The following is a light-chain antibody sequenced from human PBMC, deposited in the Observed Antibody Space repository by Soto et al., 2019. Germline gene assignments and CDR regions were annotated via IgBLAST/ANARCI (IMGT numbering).Light chain of an antibody. CDR1: SSDVGGYNF. V-gene: IGLV2-8*01. J-gene: IGLJ1*01. CDR2: EIN. Sequence: QSVLTQPPSASGSPGQSVTISCTGTSSDVGGYNFASWYQQQPGKAPKLIIYEINKRPSGVPDRFSGSKSGNTASLTVSGLQAEDEADYYCTSYAGSNNRYVFGTGTKLTVL. CDR3: TSYAGSNNRYV.